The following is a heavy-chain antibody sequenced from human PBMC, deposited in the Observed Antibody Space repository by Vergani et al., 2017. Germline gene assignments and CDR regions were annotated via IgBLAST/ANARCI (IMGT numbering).Heavy chain of an antibody. V-gene: IGHV4-39*01. CDR2: IYYSVST. CDR1: GGSISSSSYY. Sequence: QRQLQESGPGLVKPSETLSLTCTVSGGSISSSSYYWGWIRQPPGKGLEWIGSIYYSVSTYYNPSLKSRVTIYVDTSKNQFSLKLSSVTAADTSVYYCARHLAYCGGDCYPSYYGMDVWGQGTTVTVSS. D-gene: IGHD2-21*02. CDR3: ARHLAYCGGDCYPSYYGMDV. J-gene: IGHJ6*02.